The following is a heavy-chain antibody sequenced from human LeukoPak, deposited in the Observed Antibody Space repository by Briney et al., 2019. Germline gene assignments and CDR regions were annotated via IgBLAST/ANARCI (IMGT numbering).Heavy chain of an antibody. V-gene: IGHV4-39*01. D-gene: IGHD1-26*01. J-gene: IGHJ5*02. CDR1: GGSIRCSSYY. Sequence: SETLSLTCTVSGGSIRCSSYYWGWIRQPPGKGLEWIGSIYYTGSTYYNPSLKSRVTISVGTAKNQFSLKLSSVTAADTAVYYCARRSMWDTTSFDPWGQGTLVTVSS. CDR3: ARRSMWDTTSFDP. CDR2: IYYTGST.